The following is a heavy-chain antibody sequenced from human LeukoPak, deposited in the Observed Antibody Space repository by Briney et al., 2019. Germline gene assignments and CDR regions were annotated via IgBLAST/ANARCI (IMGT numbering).Heavy chain of an antibody. CDR1: GFTVSSNS. V-gene: IGHV3-53*05. CDR3: ARDGGAYSYDLNYFDY. D-gene: IGHD5-18*01. CDR2: IYSGGRT. Sequence: GGSLRLSCTVSGFTVSSNSMNWVRQAPGKGLEWVSAIYSGGRTYYADSVKGRFTISRDNSKNTLYLQMNSLRAEDTAVYYCARDGGAYSYDLNYFDYWGQGTLVTVSS. J-gene: IGHJ4*02.